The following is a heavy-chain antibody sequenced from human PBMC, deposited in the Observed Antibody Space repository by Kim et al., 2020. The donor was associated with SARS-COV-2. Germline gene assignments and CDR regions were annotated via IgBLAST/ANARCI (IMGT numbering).Heavy chain of an antibody. CDR3: AKDSRDIVVVPAAMSGAQDYGMDV. Sequence: GGSLRLSCAASGFTFSSYGMHWVRQAPGKGLEWVAVISYDGSNKYYADSVKGRFTISRDNSKNTLYLQMNSLRAEDTAVYYCAKDSRDIVVVPAAMSGAQDYGMDVWGQGTTVTVSS. CDR1: GFTFSSYG. J-gene: IGHJ6*02. CDR2: ISYDGSNK. D-gene: IGHD2-2*01. V-gene: IGHV3-30*18.